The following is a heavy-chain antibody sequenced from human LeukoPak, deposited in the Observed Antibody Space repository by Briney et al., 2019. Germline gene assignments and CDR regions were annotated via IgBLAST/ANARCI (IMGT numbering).Heavy chain of an antibody. J-gene: IGHJ4*02. CDR3: AKERPSRWLRLTCYFDY. Sequence: PGGSLRLSCAASGFTFSNYVMSWVRQVPGKGLESVSTISGSGGNTFYADSVKGRFTISRDNSKDTLYLQMDSLRADDTAIYYCAKERPSRWLRLTCYFDYWGQGTLVTVSS. V-gene: IGHV3-23*01. CDR2: ISGSGGNT. D-gene: IGHD5-12*01. CDR1: GFTFSNYV.